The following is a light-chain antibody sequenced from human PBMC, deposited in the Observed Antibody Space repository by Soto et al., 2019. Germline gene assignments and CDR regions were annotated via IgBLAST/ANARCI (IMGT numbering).Light chain of an antibody. V-gene: IGKV3-20*01. CDR3: QQLHGYPIT. J-gene: IGKJ5*01. Sequence: EIVLTQSPGTLSLSPGDRASLSCRASQSVNSNYLAWYQQKPGQAPRLLIYGASTRATGIPDRFSGSGSGTHFTLTISSLQPEDFATYYCQQLHGYPITFGQGTRLENK. CDR2: GAS. CDR1: QSVNSNY.